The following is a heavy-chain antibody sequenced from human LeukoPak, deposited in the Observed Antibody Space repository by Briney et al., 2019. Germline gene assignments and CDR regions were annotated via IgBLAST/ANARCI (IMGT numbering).Heavy chain of an antibody. J-gene: IGHJ4*01. CDR2: INSGGST. CDR3: ARGQTTYLLDY. Sequence: GGSLRLSCAVSGFTVSSYYMSWVRQAPGKGPEWVSVINSGGSTYYADSVKGRFTISGDTSKNTLYLQMNSLRAEDTAVYYCARGQTTYLLDYWGHRTLVTVSS. V-gene: IGHV3-53*01. CDR1: GFTVSSYY. D-gene: IGHD4-17*01.